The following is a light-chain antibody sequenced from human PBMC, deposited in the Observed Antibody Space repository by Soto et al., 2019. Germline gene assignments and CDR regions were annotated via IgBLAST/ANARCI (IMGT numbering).Light chain of an antibody. CDR3: LQLHTFPRT. Sequence: DIQLTQSPSFLSASVGDRVTVTCRASQAISTYLAWYQQKPGKAPKLLIYAASTLQSGVPSRFCGSRSGTEFTLTISSLQPEDFATYYCLQLHTFPRTFGQGTKLEIK. CDR2: AAS. V-gene: IGKV1-9*01. J-gene: IGKJ2*01. CDR1: QAISTY.